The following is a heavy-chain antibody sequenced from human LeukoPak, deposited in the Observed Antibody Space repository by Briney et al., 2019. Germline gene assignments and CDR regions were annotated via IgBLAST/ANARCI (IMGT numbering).Heavy chain of an antibody. CDR2: IYYSGST. CDR3: AMSGYSYGAFDY. Sequence: SETLSLTCTVFGGSISSYYWSWIRQPPGKGLEWIGYIYYSGSTNYNPSLKSRVTISVDTSKNQFSLKLSSVTAADTAVYYCAMSGYSYGAFDYWGQGTLVTVSS. J-gene: IGHJ4*02. D-gene: IGHD5-18*01. V-gene: IGHV4-59*01. CDR1: GGSISSYY.